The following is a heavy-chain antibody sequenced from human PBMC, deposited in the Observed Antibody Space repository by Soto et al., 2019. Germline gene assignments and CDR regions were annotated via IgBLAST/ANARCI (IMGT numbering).Heavy chain of an antibody. CDR1: GLTFINYA. D-gene: IGHD1-7*01. V-gene: IGHV3-23*01. CDR3: AKNQERELPRVIDF. Sequence: WGSLRLSCATSGLTFINYAIIFGRQAPVGGLEWVSSMSGSSSTTYYADSVRGRFTISRDRSKNTLYLQMSSLRAEDTALYYCAKNQERELPRVIDFWGQGTLVTVSS. J-gene: IGHJ4*02. CDR2: MSGSSSTT.